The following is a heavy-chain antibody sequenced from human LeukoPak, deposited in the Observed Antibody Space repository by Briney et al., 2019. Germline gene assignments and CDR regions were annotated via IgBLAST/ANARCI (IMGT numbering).Heavy chain of an antibody. CDR3: AADRRYYDSSGYCGAFDI. J-gene: IGHJ3*02. CDR2: IVVGSGNT. Sequence: SVKVSCTTSGFTFTSSAVQWVRQARGQRLEWIGWIVVGSGNTNYAQKFQERVTITRDMSTSTAYMELSSLRSEDTAVYYCAADRRYYDSSGYCGAFDIWGQGTMVTVSS. CDR1: GFTFTSSA. V-gene: IGHV1-58*01. D-gene: IGHD3-22*01.